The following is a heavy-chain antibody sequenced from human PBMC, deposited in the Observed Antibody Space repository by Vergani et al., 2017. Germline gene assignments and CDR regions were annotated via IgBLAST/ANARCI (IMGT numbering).Heavy chain of an antibody. V-gene: IGHV3-7*01. CDR3: ARAGYIAAAGYAFDI. Sequence: EVQLVESGGGLVQPGGSLRLSCAASGFTFSSYWMSWVRQAPGKGREGVANIKQDGSEKYYVDSVKGRFTISRDNAKNSLYLQMNSLRAEDTAVYYCARAGYIAAAGYAFDIWGQGTMVTVSS. CDR1: GFTFSSYW. CDR2: IKQDGSEK. D-gene: IGHD6-13*01. J-gene: IGHJ3*02.